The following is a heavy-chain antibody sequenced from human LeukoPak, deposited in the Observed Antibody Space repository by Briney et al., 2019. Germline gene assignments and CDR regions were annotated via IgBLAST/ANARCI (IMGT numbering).Heavy chain of an antibody. CDR2: INPNSGGT. D-gene: IGHD6-6*01. V-gene: IGHV1-2*04. Sequence: ASVKVSCKASGYTFTGYYMHWVRPAPGQGLEWVGWINPNSGGTNYAQKFQGWVTMTRDTSISTAYMELSRLRSDDTAVYYCARSGSEYSSSSFDYWGQGTLVTVSS. CDR3: ARSGSEYSSSSFDY. J-gene: IGHJ4*02. CDR1: GYTFTGYY.